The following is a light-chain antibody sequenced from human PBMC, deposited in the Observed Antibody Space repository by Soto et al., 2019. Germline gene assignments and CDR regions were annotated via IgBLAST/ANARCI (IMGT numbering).Light chain of an antibody. CDR2: GAS. V-gene: IGKV1-16*01. J-gene: IGKJ3*01. Sequence: DIQMTQSPSSLSASVGDRVTITCRASQGVSNFLAWFQQKPGKAPKSLISGASSLPSGVPSRFSCSGSGSDFTVTMSRLHPEDCATNYCQQYNSYPPTFGPGTKLYIK. CDR3: QQYNSYPPT. CDR1: QGVSNF.